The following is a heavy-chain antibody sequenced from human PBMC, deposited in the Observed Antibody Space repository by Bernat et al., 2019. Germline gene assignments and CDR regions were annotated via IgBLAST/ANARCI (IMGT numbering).Heavy chain of an antibody. CDR3: ARDGYNWDAFDI. D-gene: IGHD5-24*01. J-gene: IGHJ3*02. Sequence: QVQLVESGGGVVQPGRSLRLSCAASGFTFSSYGMHWVRQAPGKGLEWVAVISYDGSNKYYADSVKGRFTISRDNSKNTLYLQMNSLRAEDTAVYYCARDGYNWDAFDIWGQGTMVTVSS. V-gene: IGHV3-33*05. CDR2: ISYDGSNK. CDR1: GFTFSSYG.